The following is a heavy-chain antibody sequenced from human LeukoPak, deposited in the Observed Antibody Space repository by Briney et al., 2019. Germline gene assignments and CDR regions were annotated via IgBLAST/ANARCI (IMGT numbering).Heavy chain of an antibody. Sequence: ASVKVSCKTSGYTFTGYFIHWVRQAPGQGLEWMGWINPGSGGTNFAQKFQGRVTVSRDTSISTAYMELSRLRSDDTAVYYCAKESRGWYFDYWGQGTLVTVSS. D-gene: IGHD6-19*01. CDR3: AKESRGWYFDY. CDR2: INPGSGGT. V-gene: IGHV1-2*02. CDR1: GYTFTGYF. J-gene: IGHJ4*02.